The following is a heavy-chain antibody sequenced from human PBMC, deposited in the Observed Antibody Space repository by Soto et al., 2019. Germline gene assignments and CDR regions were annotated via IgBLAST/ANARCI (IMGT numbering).Heavy chain of an antibody. V-gene: IGHV3-7*04. CDR3: VRSSGWTGDY. D-gene: IGHD3-10*01. CDR1: GFAFSGYG. CDR2: IKQDGSEI. J-gene: IGHJ4*02. Sequence: EVQLVESGGGLVQPGGSLRLSCATSGFAFSGYGMNWVRQVPGKGLEWVANIKQDGSEINYVDSVRGRFTISRDNANNSLYLQMNSLRAEDTAVYYCVRSSGWTGDYWGQGILVTVSS.